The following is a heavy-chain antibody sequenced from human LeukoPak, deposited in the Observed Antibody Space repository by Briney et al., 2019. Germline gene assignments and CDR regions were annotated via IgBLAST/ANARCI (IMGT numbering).Heavy chain of an antibody. D-gene: IGHD3-22*01. Sequence: SETLSLTCTVSGGSISSSSYYWGWIRQPPGKGLEWIGSIYYSGSTNYNPSLKSRVTISVDTSKNQFSLKLSSVTAADTAVYYCARVTYYYDSTGTAPRWFDPWGQGTLVTVSS. CDR3: ARVTYYYDSTGTAPRWFDP. J-gene: IGHJ5*02. CDR1: GGSISSSSYY. V-gene: IGHV4-39*07. CDR2: IYYSGST.